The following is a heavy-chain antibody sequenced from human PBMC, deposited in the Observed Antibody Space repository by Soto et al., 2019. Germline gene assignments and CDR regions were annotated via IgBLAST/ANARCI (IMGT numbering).Heavy chain of an antibody. V-gene: IGHV4-34*01. J-gene: IGHJ6*02. CDR2: INHSGST. CDR3: ARFGGYSYGQEYYYYYGMDV. CDR1: GGSFSGYY. D-gene: IGHD5-18*01. Sequence: SETLSLTCAVYGGSFSGYYWSWIRQPPGKGLEWIGEINHSGSTNYNPSLKSRVTISVDTSKNQFSLKLSSVTAADTAVYYCARFGGYSYGQEYYYYYGMDVWGQGTTVTVSS.